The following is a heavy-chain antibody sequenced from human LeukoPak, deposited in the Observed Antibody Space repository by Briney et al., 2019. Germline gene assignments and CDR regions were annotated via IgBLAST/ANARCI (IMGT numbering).Heavy chain of an antibody. V-gene: IGHV4-59*01. J-gene: IGHJ5*02. Sequence: PSETLSLTCTVSGGSISSYYWGWIRQPPGKGLEWIGYIYYSGSTNYNPSFKSRVTISVDTSKNQFSLKLSSVTAADTAVYYCARVMGSVWAILFDPWGQGTLVTVSS. D-gene: IGHD6-25*01. CDR1: GGSISSYY. CDR3: ARVMGSVWAILFDP. CDR2: IYYSGST.